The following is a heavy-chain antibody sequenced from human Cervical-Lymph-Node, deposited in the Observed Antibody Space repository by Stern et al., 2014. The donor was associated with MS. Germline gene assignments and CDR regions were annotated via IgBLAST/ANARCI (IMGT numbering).Heavy chain of an antibody. J-gene: IGHJ4*02. CDR2: IDWDADK. D-gene: IGHD4-11*01. Sequence: QVTLRESGPALVKPTQTLTLTCNFSGFSLNTSGMCVSWIRHPPGKALERLALIDWDADKYYSTSLRTRLTISKDTSKNQVVLKMTNMDPVDTAAYYCARHDYKNQVADYWGQGTLVTVSS. CDR3: ARHDYKNQVADY. CDR1: GFSLNTSGMC. V-gene: IGHV2-70*13.